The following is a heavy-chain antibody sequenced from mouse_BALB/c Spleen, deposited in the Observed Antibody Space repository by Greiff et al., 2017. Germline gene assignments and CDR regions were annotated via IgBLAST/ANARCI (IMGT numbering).Heavy chain of an antibody. CDR3: ARALGRGDWFAY. CDR2: ISSGGST. Sequence: DVMLVESGGGLVKPGGSLKLSCAASGFTFSSYAMSWVRQTPEKRLEWVASISSGGSTYYPDSVKGRFTISRDNARNILYLQMSSLRSEDTAMYYCARALGRGDWFAYWGQGTLVTVSA. CDR1: GFTFSSYA. D-gene: IGHD4-1*01. V-gene: IGHV5-6-5*01. J-gene: IGHJ3*01.